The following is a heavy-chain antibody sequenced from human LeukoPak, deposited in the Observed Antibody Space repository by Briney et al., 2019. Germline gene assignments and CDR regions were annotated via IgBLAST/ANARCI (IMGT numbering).Heavy chain of an antibody. CDR2: ICYSGST. CDR3: ARGQGSSWYFDY. Sequence: SETLSLTCTVSGGSISSGDYYWSWIRQPPGKGLEWIGYICYSGSTYYNPSLKSRVTISVDTSKNQFSLKLSSVTAADTAVYYCARGQGSSWYFDYWGQGTLVTVSS. V-gene: IGHV4-30-4*01. J-gene: IGHJ4*02. D-gene: IGHD6-13*01. CDR1: GGSISSGDYY.